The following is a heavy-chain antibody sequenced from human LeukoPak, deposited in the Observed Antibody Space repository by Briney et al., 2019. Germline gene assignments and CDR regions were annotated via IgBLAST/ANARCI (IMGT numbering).Heavy chain of an antibody. D-gene: IGHD6-19*01. J-gene: IGHJ6*03. V-gene: IGHV1-2*06. CDR1: GYTFTGYY. CDR2: INPNSGGT. CDR3: ARSLYPSVADTYYYYYYMDV. Sequence: ASVKVSCKASGYTFTGYYMHWVRQAPGQGLEWMGRINPNSGGTNYAQEFQGRVSMTRDTSISTAYMELSRLRSDDTAVYYCARSLYPSVADTYYYYYYMDVWGKGTTVTVSS.